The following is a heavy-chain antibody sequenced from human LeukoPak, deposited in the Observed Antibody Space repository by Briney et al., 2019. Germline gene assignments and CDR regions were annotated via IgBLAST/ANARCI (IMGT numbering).Heavy chain of an antibody. Sequence: GPLRLSCAASGFTFSTYWMNWVRQAPGKGLEWVAYIREDGSHENYVDSVKGRFTISRDNARNSLSLQLNSLRAEDTAVYFCARGGTWGSFDYWGQGTLGAVS. D-gene: IGHD3-16*01. CDR3: ARGGTWGSFDY. V-gene: IGHV3-7*01. CDR1: GFTFSTYW. CDR2: IREDGSHE. J-gene: IGHJ4*02.